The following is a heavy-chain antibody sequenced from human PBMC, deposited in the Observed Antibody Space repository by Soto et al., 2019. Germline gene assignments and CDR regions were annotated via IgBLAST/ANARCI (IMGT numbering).Heavy chain of an antibody. V-gene: IGHV3-23*01. J-gene: IGHJ3*02. CDR2: ISGSGGST. Sequence: PGGSLRLSCAASGFTFSSYAMSWVRQAPGKGLEWVSAISGSGGSTYYADSVKGRFTISRDNSKNTLYLQMNSLRDEDTAVYYCANNPPRYDYIWGSYRVIWGQGTMVTVSS. CDR3: ANNPPRYDYIWGSYRVI. CDR1: GFTFSSYA. D-gene: IGHD3-16*02.